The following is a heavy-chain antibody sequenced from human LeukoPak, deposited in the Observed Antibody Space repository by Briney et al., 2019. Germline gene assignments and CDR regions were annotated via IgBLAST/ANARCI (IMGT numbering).Heavy chain of an antibody. J-gene: IGHJ4*02. D-gene: IGHD3-10*01. V-gene: IGHV4-39*07. Sequence: SDTLSLTCTVSGGSFSTTYYYWGWIRQPPGKGLEWIGSIYYSGSTYYNPSLKSRVTISLDTSKNHFSLKLSSVTAADTAMYYCARLRMVRGVSVGDYWGQGTLVTVSS. CDR2: IYYSGST. CDR3: ARLRMVRGVSVGDY. CDR1: GGSFSTTYYY.